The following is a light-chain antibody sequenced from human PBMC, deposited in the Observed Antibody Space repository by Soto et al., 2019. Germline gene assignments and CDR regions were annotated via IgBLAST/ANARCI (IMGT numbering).Light chain of an antibody. V-gene: IGLV2-14*01. CDR3: ISYKTDDTFV. CDR1: RSDIGASNS. CDR2: EAT. J-gene: IGLJ1*01. Sequence: QSALTQPASASGSPGQSITISCAGTRSDIGASNSVSWYQHLPGRSPTLIIYEATNRPSGVSERFSGSKAGDTASLTISGLQADDESEYFCISYKTDDTFVFGGGTKLTVL.